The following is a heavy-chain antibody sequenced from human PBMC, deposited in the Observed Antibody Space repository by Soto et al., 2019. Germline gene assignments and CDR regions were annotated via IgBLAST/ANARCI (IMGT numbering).Heavy chain of an antibody. Sequence: PSQTLSLTCAISGDSVSSNSAAWNWIRQSPSRGLEWLGRTYYRSKWYNDYAVSVKSRITINPDTSKNQLFLQLNSVTPEDTAVYYFASQVVAAMEPSYYYFGMDVWGQGTTVTVSS. CDR1: GDSVSSNSAA. CDR3: ASQVVAAMEPSYYYFGMDV. V-gene: IGHV6-1*01. CDR2: TYYRSKWYN. D-gene: IGHD2-15*01. J-gene: IGHJ6*02.